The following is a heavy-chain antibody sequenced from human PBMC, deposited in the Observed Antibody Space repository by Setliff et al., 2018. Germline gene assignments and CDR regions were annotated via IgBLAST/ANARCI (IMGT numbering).Heavy chain of an antibody. V-gene: IGHV3-30*02. CDR3: VKWDSKYVSGSHYMDV. CDR2: IRFDGTNK. J-gene: IGHJ6*03. Sequence: GGSLRLSCAASGFAFSSYGVHWVRQAPGKGLEWVAFIRFDGTNKYYADSVKGRFTISRDNSKNTLYLQVNTLRPEDTAVYYCVKWDSKYVSGSHYMDVWGKGTTVTVS. CDR1: GFAFSSYG. D-gene: IGHD3-16*01.